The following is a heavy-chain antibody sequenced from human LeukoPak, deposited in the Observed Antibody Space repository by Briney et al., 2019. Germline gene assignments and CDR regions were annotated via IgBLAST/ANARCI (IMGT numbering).Heavy chain of an antibody. CDR3: AKDRGSSWPGNTEYFQH. V-gene: IGHV3-30-3*01. J-gene: IGHJ1*01. D-gene: IGHD6-13*01. Sequence: PGGSLRLSCAAPGFTFSSYAMHWVRQAPGKRLGWVAVISYDGSNKYYADSVKGRFTISRDNSKNTLYLQMNSLRAEDTAVYYCAKDRGSSWPGNTEYFQHWGQGTLVTVSS. CDR2: ISYDGSNK. CDR1: GFTFSSYA.